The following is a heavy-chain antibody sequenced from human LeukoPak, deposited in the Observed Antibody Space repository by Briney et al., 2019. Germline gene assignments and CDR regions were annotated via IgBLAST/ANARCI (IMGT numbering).Heavy chain of an antibody. CDR3: ARTSTIVVYLPDY. J-gene: IGHJ4*02. CDR2: ISAYNGDT. D-gene: IGHD3-22*01. V-gene: IGHV1-18*01. Sequence: GASVKVTCKASGYTFSTFAISWVRQAPGQGLEWMGWISAYNGDTNYAQNLQGRVTMTTDTSTSTAYMELRSLRSDDTSVYYCARTSTIVVYLPDYWGQGTLVTVSS. CDR1: GYTFSTFA.